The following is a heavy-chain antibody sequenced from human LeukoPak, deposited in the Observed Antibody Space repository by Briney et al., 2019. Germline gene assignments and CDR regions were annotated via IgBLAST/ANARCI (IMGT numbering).Heavy chain of an antibody. D-gene: IGHD1-26*01. Sequence: SETLSLTCTVSGGSISSSGYYWGWIRQPLGKGLEWIASIYYSGSTYHNPSLKSRVTISVDTSKNQLSLKLSSLTAADTAVYYCARHEYSGSYYGLSWFDPWGQGTLVTVSS. CDR2: IYYSGST. CDR3: ARHEYSGSYYGLSWFDP. V-gene: IGHV4-39*01. J-gene: IGHJ5*02. CDR1: GGSISSSGYY.